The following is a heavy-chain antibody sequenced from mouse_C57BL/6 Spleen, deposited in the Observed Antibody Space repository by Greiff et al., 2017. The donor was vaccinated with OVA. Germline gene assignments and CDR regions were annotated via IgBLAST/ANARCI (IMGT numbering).Heavy chain of an antibody. Sequence: VQLQQSEAELVRPGTSVKMSCKASGYTFTNYWIGWAKQRPGHGLEWIGDIYPGGGYTNYNEKFKGKATLTADKSSSTAYMQFSSLTSEDSAIYYCARGILGYFDYWGQGTTLTVSS. J-gene: IGHJ2*01. CDR2: IYPGGGYT. V-gene: IGHV1-63*01. CDR1: GYTFTNYW. CDR3: ARGILGYFDY. D-gene: IGHD4-1*01.